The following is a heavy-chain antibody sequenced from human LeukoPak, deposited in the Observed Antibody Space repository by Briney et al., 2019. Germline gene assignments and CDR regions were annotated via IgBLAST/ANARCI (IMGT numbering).Heavy chain of an antibody. CDR3: ARDFSNYYLDY. J-gene: IGHJ4*02. D-gene: IGHD4-11*01. V-gene: IGHV3-30-3*01. Sequence: GRSLRLSWAASGFNFSSYAMHWVRQAPGKGLEWVAFISFDGNNKYYADSVKGRFTISRDNSNNTLYLHMNSLTTENTSIYYCARDFSNYYLDYWDQGALVTVSS. CDR1: GFNFSSYA. CDR2: ISFDGNNK.